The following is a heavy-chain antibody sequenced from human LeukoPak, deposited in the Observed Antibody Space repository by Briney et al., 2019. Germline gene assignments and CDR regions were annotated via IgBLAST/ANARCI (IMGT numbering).Heavy chain of an antibody. J-gene: IGHJ4*02. CDR2: IYYSGST. V-gene: IGHV4-39*01. CDR1: GGSISSSSYY. Sequence: PSETLSLTCTVSGGSISSSSYYWGWIRQPPGKGLEWIGSIYYSGSTYYNPSLKSRVTISVDTSKNQFSLKLSSVTAADTAVYYCARHQSGYSYGYRYWGQGTLVTVSS. D-gene: IGHD5-18*01. CDR3: ARHQSGYSYGYRY.